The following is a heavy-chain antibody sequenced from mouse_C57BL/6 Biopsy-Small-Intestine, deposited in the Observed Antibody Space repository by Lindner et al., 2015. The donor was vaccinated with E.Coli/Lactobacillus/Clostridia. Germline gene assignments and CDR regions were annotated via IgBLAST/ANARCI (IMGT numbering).Heavy chain of an antibody. CDR2: IYPNNGGS. D-gene: IGHD4-1*01. CDR1: GYRVTDYY. Sequence: VQLQESGPELVKPGDSVKMSCKASGYRVTDYYMDWVKQSHGKSLEWIGYIYPNNGGSSYDQKFKGKATVTVDKSSSTAYTELHSLTSADSAVYYCARRTGPYAMDYWGQGTSVTVSS. J-gene: IGHJ4*01. V-gene: IGHV1-34*02. CDR3: ARRTGPYAMDY.